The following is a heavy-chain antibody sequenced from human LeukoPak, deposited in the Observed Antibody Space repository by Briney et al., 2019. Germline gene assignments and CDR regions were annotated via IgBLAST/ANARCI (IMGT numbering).Heavy chain of an antibody. J-gene: IGHJ4*02. D-gene: IGHD6-13*01. Sequence: GASVKVSCKASGYTFNDYAIHWVRQAPGQSLEWMGWVNTGYGHTKYSQKSQGRVTIIGDTSASTVYVELSSLRSEDTAVYYCARGATAGSSWYLNSWGQGTLVTVSS. CDR1: GYTFNDYA. CDR3: ARGATAGSSWYLNS. CDR2: VNTGYGHT. V-gene: IGHV1-3*04.